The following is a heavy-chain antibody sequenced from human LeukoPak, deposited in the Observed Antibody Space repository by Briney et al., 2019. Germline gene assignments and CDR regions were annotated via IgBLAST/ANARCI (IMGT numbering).Heavy chain of an antibody. V-gene: IGHV3-7*01. Sequence: PGGSLRLSCAASGFTFSIYWMSWVRQAPGKGLEWVANIKQDGSEKYYVGSVKGRFTISRDNAKNSLYLPMNSLRAEDTAVYYCTRSDCSGGGCYSVRAFDIWGQGTMVAVSS. CDR3: TRSDCSGGGCYSVRAFDI. J-gene: IGHJ3*02. D-gene: IGHD2-15*01. CDR1: GFTFSIYW. CDR2: IKQDGSEK.